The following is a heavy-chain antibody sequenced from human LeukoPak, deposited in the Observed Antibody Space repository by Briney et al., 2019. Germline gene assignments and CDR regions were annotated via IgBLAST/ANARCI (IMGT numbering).Heavy chain of an antibody. J-gene: IGHJ6*02. V-gene: IGHV5-51*01. CDR3: AILILEYSSSSGYYYYGMDV. CDR1: GYSFTSYW. D-gene: IGHD6-6*01. CDR2: IYPGDYDT. Sequence: GESLKISCKGSGYSFTSYWIGWVRQMPGKGLEWMGIIYPGDYDTRYSPSFQGQVTISADKSISTAYLQWSSLKASDTAMYYCAILILEYSSSSGYYYYGMDVWSQGTTVTVSS.